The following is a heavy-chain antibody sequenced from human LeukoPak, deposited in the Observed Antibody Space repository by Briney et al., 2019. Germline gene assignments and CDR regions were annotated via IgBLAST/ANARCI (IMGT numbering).Heavy chain of an antibody. CDR2: FDPEDGET. CDR3: ATGGETSYYDSSGYYLGY. D-gene: IGHD3-22*01. CDR1: GYTLTELS. J-gene: IGHJ4*02. Sequence: ASVKVSCKVSGYTLTELSMHWVRQAPGKGLEWMGGFDPEDGETIYALKFQGRVTMTEDTSTDTAYMELSSLRSEDTAVYYCATGGETSYYDSSGYYLGYWGQGTLVTVSS. V-gene: IGHV1-24*01.